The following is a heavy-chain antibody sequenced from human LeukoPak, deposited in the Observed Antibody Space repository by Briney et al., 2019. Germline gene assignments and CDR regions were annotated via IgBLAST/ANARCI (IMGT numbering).Heavy chain of an antibody. Sequence: PGGSLRLSCAASGFTFSRNWMHWVRQAPGKGLVWVSRINGEGSSTSYADSVKGRFTISRDNAKNTLYLQMNSLRAEDTAVYYCALWRELPNVGWGQGTLVTVSS. J-gene: IGHJ4*02. CDR3: ALWRELPNVG. D-gene: IGHD1-26*01. CDR1: GFTFSRNW. CDR2: INGEGSST. V-gene: IGHV3-74*01.